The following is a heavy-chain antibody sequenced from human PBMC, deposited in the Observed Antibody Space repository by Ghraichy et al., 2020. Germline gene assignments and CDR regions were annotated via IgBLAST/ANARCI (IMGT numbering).Heavy chain of an antibody. D-gene: IGHD1-26*01. CDR1: GFTFSSYA. J-gene: IGHJ4*02. CDR2: ISGSGGST. Sequence: GGSLRLSCAASGFTFSSYAMSWVRQAPGKGLEWVSAISGSGGSTYYADSVKGRFTISRDNSKNTLYLQMNSLRAEDTAVYYCAKAVGSGSYYDYFDYWGQGTLVTVSS. V-gene: IGHV3-23*01. CDR3: AKAVGSGSYYDYFDY.